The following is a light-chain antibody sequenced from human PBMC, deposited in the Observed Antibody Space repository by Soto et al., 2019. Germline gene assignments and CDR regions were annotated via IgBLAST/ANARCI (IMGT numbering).Light chain of an antibody. J-gene: IGLJ2*01. CDR3: QAWDSNTAHVV. V-gene: IGLV3-1*01. CDR1: KLGDKY. Sequence: SYELTQPPSVSVSPGQTASITCSGDKLGDKYASWYQQNPGQSPVLVIYQDTKRPSGIPERFSGSNSGNTATLTISGTQAMDEADYYCQAWDSNTAHVVFGGGTKLTVL. CDR2: QDT.